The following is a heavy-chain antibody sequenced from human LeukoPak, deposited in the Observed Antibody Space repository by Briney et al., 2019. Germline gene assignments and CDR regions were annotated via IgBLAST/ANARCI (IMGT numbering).Heavy chain of an antibody. CDR1: GGSFSGYY. CDR3: ARSHDHLWGNYPDY. D-gene: IGHD3-16*02. V-gene: IGHV4-34*01. Sequence: SETLSLTCAVYGGSFSGYYWGWIRQPPGKGLEWVGEIHHDGRINYNPSLKSRVTLSVDKSKNQFSLRLNSVTAADTAMYYCARSHDHLWGNYPDYWGQGTLVTVSS. J-gene: IGHJ4*02. CDR2: IHHDGRI.